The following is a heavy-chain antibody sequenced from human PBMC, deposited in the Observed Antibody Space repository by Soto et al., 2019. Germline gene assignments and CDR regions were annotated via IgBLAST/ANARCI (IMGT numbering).Heavy chain of an antibody. CDR1: GFKFDYYW. J-gene: IGHJ4*02. Sequence: EVQLVESGGGLVQPGGSLRLSCVASGFKFDYYWMHWVRQAPGGGLMWISRLQTDGSHPAYADSVKGRFTISRYNAKNTLYLQMNNLRVEDTAVYYCARGGDPDYWGQGTLVTVSS. D-gene: IGHD2-21*02. V-gene: IGHV3-74*01. CDR3: ARGGDPDY. CDR2: LQTDGSHP.